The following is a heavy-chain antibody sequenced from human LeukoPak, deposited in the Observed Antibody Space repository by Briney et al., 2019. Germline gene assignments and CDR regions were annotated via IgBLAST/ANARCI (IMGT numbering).Heavy chain of an antibody. CDR3: ARENIAVAGGLFDY. CDR2: INPNSGGT. J-gene: IGHJ4*02. V-gene: IGHV1-2*02. CDR1: GYTFTGYY. Sequence: GASVKVSCKASGYTFTGYYMHWVRQAPGQGLEWMGWINPNSGGTNYAQKFQGRVTMTRDTSISTAYMELSRLRSDDTAVYYCARENIAVAGGLFDYWGQGTLVTVSS. D-gene: IGHD6-19*01.